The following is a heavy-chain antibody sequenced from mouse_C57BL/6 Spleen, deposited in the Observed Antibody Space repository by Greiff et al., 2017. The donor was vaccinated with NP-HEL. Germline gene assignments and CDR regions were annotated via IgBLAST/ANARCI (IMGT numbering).Heavy chain of an antibody. D-gene: IGHD2-4*01. V-gene: IGHV1-69*01. J-gene: IGHJ3*01. CDR2: IDPSDSYT. CDR3: AREMDYRSAWFAY. Sequence: QVQLQQPGAELVMPGASVKLSCKASGYTFTSYWMHWVKQRPGQGLEWIGEIDPSDSYTNYNQKFKGKSTLTVDKSSSTAYMQLSSLTSEDSAVYDCAREMDYRSAWFAYWGQGTLVTVSA. CDR1: GYTFTSYW.